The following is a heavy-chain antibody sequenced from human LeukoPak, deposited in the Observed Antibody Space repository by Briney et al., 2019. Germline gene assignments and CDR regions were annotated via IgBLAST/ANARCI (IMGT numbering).Heavy chain of an antibody. CDR2: IFYTEST. V-gene: IGHV4-39*01. Sequence: SETLSLTCTVSGGSINSADYYWGWIRQPPGKGLEWFGSIFYTESTHYSPSLKRRVTMSVDTSKNQFSLKVRSVTAADTAVYFCARLPNYYRQYMDVWGKGATVTVSS. CDR3: ARLPNYYRQYMDV. CDR1: GGSINSADYY. J-gene: IGHJ6*03.